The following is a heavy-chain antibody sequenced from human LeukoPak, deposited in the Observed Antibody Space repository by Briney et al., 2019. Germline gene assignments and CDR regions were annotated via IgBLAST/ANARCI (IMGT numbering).Heavy chain of an antibody. CDR3: ARGAYGDLFDY. D-gene: IGHD4-17*01. V-gene: IGHV3-48*04. CDR1: GFTFSSYS. J-gene: IGHJ4*02. Sequence: GGSLRLSCAASGFTFSSYSMNWVRQAPGKGLEWVSYISSSSSTIYYADSVKGRFTISRDNAKNSLYLQMNSLRAEDSAVYYCARGAYGDLFDYWGQGTLVTVSS. CDR2: ISSSSSTI.